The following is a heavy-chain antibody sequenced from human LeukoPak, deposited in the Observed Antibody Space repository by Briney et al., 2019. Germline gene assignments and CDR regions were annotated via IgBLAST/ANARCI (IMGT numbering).Heavy chain of an antibody. J-gene: IGHJ5*02. Sequence: GALRLFCGASGFTFRSHSMDWVWQASGKGLEWVSSISSSSSYIYYADSVKGRFTISRDNAKNSLYLQMNSLRAEDTAVYYCARLIAAAEFDPWGQGTLVTVSS. V-gene: IGHV3-21*01. CDR3: ARLIAAAEFDP. CDR1: GFTFRSHS. CDR2: ISSSSSYI. D-gene: IGHD6-13*01.